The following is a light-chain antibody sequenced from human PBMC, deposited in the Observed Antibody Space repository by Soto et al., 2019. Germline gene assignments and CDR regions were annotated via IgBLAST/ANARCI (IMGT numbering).Light chain of an antibody. V-gene: IGKV1-5*03. CDR3: QHYESYPLT. CDR2: KAS. Sequence: IQMTQSPSTLPACVGDRVSIACRASQSVSTWLAWYQQKPGKAPKLLIYKASTLESGVPSRFSGGGSGTEFTLTISGLQPDDFATYFCQHYESYPLTFGGGTKVDIK. CDR1: QSVSTW. J-gene: IGKJ4*01.